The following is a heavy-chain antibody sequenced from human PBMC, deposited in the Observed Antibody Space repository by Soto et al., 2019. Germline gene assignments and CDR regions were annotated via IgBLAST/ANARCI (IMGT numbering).Heavy chain of an antibody. CDR3: ARTPPDIVVVPAAIQGYGMDV. CDR1: GGSISSGDYY. V-gene: IGHV4-30-4*01. J-gene: IGHJ6*02. D-gene: IGHD2-2*02. CDR2: IYYSGSS. Sequence: SETLSLTCTVSGGSISSGDYYWSWIRQPPGKGLEWIGYIYYSGSSYYNPSLKSRVTISVDTSKNQFSLKLSSVTAADTAVYYCARTPPDIVVVPAAIQGYGMDVWGQGTTVTVSS.